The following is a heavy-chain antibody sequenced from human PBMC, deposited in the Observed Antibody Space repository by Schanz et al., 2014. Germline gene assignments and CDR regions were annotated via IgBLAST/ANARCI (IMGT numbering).Heavy chain of an antibody. Sequence: EVQLVESGGGLIQPGGSLRLSCAVSGFTVNTNYMSWVRQAPGKGLEWISSMYINSGSTQYADSVKGRFTISRDNSKNTLYLEMNSLRAEDTAVYYCARGRARQLVHWFDPWGQGTLVTVSS. CDR2: MYINSGST. V-gene: IGHV3-53*01. J-gene: IGHJ5*02. CDR1: GFTVNTNY. CDR3: ARGRARQLVHWFDP. D-gene: IGHD6-13*01.